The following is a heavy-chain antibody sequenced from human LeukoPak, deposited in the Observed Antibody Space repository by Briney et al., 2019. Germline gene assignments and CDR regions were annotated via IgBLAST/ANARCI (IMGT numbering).Heavy chain of an antibody. Sequence: KASETLSLTCTVSGDSISTYYWSWIRQPPGKGLEWIGNIHYSGSTNYNPSLMSRVTISVDTSKNQFSLKLYSVTAADTAVYYCARGYSYAIERYYYYAMDVWGQGTTVTVSS. V-gene: IGHV4-59*03. CDR3: ARGYSYAIERYYYYAMDV. CDR2: IHYSGST. J-gene: IGHJ6*02. CDR1: GDSISTYY. D-gene: IGHD5-18*01.